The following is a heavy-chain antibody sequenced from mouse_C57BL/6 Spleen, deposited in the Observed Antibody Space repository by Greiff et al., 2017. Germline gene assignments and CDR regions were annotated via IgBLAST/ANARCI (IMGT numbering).Heavy chain of an antibody. J-gene: IGHJ3*01. CDR2: ISSGGDYI. D-gene: IGHD1-1*01. CDR3: TSDRDSLRRFAY. Sequence: EVQGVESGEGLVKPGGSLKLSCAASGFTFSSYAMSWVRQTPEKRLEWVAYISSGGDYIYYADTVKGRFTISRDNARNTLYLQMSSMKSEDTAMYYCTSDRDSLRRFAYWGQGTLVTVSA. V-gene: IGHV5-9-1*02. CDR1: GFTFSSYA.